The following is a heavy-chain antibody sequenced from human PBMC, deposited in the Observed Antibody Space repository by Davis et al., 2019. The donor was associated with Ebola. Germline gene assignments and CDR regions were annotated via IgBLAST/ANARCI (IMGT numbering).Heavy chain of an antibody. CDR2: IYTSGST. CDR1: GGSISSSSYY. Sequence: PSETLSLTCTVSGGSISSSSYYWSWIRQPAGKGLEWIGRIYTSGSTNYNPSLKSRVTMSVDTSKNQFSLKLSSVTAADTAVYYCARAGGGDFWSGYYTAWEYYFDYWGQGTLVTVSS. V-gene: IGHV4-61*02. D-gene: IGHD3-3*01. J-gene: IGHJ4*02. CDR3: ARAGGGDFWSGYYTAWEYYFDY.